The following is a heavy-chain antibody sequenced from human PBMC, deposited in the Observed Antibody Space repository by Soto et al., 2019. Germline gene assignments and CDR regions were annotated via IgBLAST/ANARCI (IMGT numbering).Heavy chain of an antibody. CDR1: GGSFSGYY. V-gene: IGHV4-34*01. J-gene: IGHJ6*02. CDR3: ARASLYYDFWSGHGMDV. D-gene: IGHD3-3*01. Sequence: SGTRSLTCAVYGGSFSGYYWSWIRPPPGKGLEWIGEINHSGSTNYNPSLKSRVTISVDTSKNQFSLKLSSVTAADTAVYYCARASLYYDFWSGHGMDVWGQGTTVTVSS. CDR2: INHSGST.